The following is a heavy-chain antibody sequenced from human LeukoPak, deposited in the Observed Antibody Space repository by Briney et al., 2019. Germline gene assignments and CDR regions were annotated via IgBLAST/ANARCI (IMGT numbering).Heavy chain of an antibody. CDR2: IIPIFGTA. CDR1: GGTFSSYA. D-gene: IGHD1-26*01. CDR3: ARGVERGSYYEGAFDI. J-gene: IGHJ3*02. V-gene: IGHV1-69*05. Sequence: SVKVSCKATGGTFSSYAISWVRQAPGQGLEWMGGIIPIFGTANYAQKFQGRVTITTDESTSTAYMELSSLRAEDTAVYYCARGVERGSYYEGAFDIWGQGTMVTVSS.